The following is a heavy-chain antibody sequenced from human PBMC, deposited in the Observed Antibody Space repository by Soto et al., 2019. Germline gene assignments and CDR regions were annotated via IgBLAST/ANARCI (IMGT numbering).Heavy chain of an antibody. CDR1: GFTFSSYG. CDR2: ISSSGSDI. Sequence: GGALRLSCAASGFTFSSYGMNWVRQSPGKGLEWVSYISSSGSDIYYADSVRGRFTISRGNAKNSLYLQMTSLRAEDTGVYYCVRAPANYYYYGLDVWGQGTTVTVSS. CDR3: VRAPANYYYYGLDV. V-gene: IGHV3-48*03. J-gene: IGHJ6*02.